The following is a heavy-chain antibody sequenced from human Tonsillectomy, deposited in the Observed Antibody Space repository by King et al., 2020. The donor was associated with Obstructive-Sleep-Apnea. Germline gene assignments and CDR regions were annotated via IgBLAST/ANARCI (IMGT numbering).Heavy chain of an antibody. CDR1: GFTFDDYT. Sequence: VQLVESGGVVVQPGGSLRLSCAASGFTFDDYTMHWVRQAPGKGLEWVSLISWDGGSTYYADSVKGRFTISRDNRKNSLYLQMNSLRTEDTALYYCAKAFSGGGDYEVDYWGQGTLVTVSS. CDR3: AKAFSGGGDYEVDY. J-gene: IGHJ4*02. V-gene: IGHV3-43*01. D-gene: IGHD4-17*01. CDR2: ISWDGGST.